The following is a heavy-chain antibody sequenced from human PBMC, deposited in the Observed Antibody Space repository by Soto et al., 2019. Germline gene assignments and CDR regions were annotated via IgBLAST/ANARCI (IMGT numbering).Heavy chain of an antibody. V-gene: IGHV3-23*01. D-gene: IGHD3-9*01. CDR2: ISGGGSTT. Sequence: EVQLLESGGGFVQPGESLRLSCAASGFTFSLSAMSWVRQAPGRGLDWVSSISGGGSTTDYADSVKGRFTIPRDNSKNTVHLQMNSLRAEDTAVYYCAKGPEYDILTGCDYWGQGALVTVSS. CDR1: GFTFSLSA. J-gene: IGHJ4*02. CDR3: AKGPEYDILTGCDY.